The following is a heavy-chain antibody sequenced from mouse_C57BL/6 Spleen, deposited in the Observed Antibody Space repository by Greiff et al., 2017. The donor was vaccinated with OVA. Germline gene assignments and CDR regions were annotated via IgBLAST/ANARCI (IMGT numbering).Heavy chain of an antibody. D-gene: IGHD4-1*01. CDR1: GFTFSDYG. Sequence: DVMLVESGGGLVKPGGSLKLSCAASGFTFSDYGMHWVRQAPEKGLEWVAYISSGSSTIYYADTVKGRFTISRDNAKNTLFLQMTSLRSEDTAMYYCAREAGRAWFAYWGQGTLVTVSA. CDR2: ISSGSSTI. J-gene: IGHJ3*01. V-gene: IGHV5-17*01. CDR3: AREAGRAWFAY.